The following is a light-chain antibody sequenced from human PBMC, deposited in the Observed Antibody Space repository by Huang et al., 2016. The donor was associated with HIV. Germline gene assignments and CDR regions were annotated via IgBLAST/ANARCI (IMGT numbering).Light chain of an antibody. Sequence: EIVLTQSPATLSLSPGERATLSCRASQRISNYLGWYQQKPGQAPRLRIYDASNRATGIPARFSGSGSGTDFTLTISSLEPEDFAVYYCQQRSDWPLTCGGGTKVESK. V-gene: IGKV3-11*01. CDR2: DAS. J-gene: IGKJ4*01. CDR3: QQRSDWPLT. CDR1: QRISNY.